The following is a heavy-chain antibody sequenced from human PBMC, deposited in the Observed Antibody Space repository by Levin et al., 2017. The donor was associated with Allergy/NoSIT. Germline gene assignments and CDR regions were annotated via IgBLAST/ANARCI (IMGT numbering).Heavy chain of an antibody. CDR3: AKAGSDLDAFDI. CDR2: ISWNSGSI. Sequence: GGSLRLSCAASGFTFDDYAMHWVRQAPGKGLEWVSGISWNSGSIGYADSVKGRFTISRDNAKNSLYLQMNSLRAEDTALYYCAKAGSDLDAFDIWGQGTMVTVSS. D-gene: IGHD3-10*01. J-gene: IGHJ3*02. CDR1: GFTFDDYA. V-gene: IGHV3-9*01.